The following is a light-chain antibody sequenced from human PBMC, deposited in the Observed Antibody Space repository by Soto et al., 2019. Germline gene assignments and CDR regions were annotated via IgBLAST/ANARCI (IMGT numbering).Light chain of an antibody. J-gene: IGKJ5*01. Sequence: IVLTQSPGTLSLSPGESPTLSCRASQSFXIHFVWYKQKPGQAPRVISXDASTRATGIPARFSGSGSGKEFTLTISSLHSEDVAFYYCRQYSNWPPRTVGQGTRLEI. CDR3: RQYSNWPPRT. V-gene: IGKV3-15*01. CDR2: DAS. CDR1: QSFXIH.